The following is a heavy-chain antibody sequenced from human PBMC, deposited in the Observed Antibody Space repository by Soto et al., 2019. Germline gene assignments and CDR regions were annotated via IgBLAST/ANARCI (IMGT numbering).Heavy chain of an antibody. CDR3: AKGVVREPAYFDY. CDR1: GFTFSAFA. V-gene: IGHV3-30*18. J-gene: IGHJ4*02. D-gene: IGHD3-10*01. CDR2: ISYDGTNE. Sequence: GGSLRLSCTVSGFTFSAFAMYWVRQAPGKGLEWVALISYDGTNEDYTESVRGRFTISRDNSKNTLYLDMNSLSAEDSAVYFCAKGVVREPAYFDYWGQGTLVTVSS.